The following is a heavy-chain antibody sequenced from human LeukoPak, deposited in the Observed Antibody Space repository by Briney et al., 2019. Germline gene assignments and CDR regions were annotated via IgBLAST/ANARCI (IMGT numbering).Heavy chain of an antibody. V-gene: IGHV3-64*01. Sequence: GGSLRLSCAASGFTYSSYAMHWVRQAPGKGLEYVSAISSNGGSTYYANSVKGRFTISRDNSKNTLYLQMGSLRAEDKAVYYCARGHSSSSWATFDYWGQGTLVTVSS. CDR3: ARGHSSSSWATFDY. CDR2: ISSNGGST. D-gene: IGHD6-13*01. J-gene: IGHJ4*02. CDR1: GFTYSSYA.